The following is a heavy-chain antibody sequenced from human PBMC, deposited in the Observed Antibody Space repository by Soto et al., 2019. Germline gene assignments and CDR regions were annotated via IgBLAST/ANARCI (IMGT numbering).Heavy chain of an antibody. CDR1: GGSISSSNW. V-gene: IGHV4-4*02. Sequence: SETLSLTCAVSGGSISSSNWWSWVRQPPGKGLEWIGEIYHSGSTNYNPSLKSRVTISIDRSKNQFSLNLNSVTAADTAVYYCARANYFESSGPFDYWGPGTLVTVSS. CDR2: IYHSGST. J-gene: IGHJ4*02. D-gene: IGHD3-22*01. CDR3: ARANYFESSGPFDY.